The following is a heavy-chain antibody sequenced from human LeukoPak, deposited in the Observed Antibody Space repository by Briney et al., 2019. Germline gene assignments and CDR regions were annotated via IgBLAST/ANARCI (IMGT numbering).Heavy chain of an antibody. Sequence: RGSLRLSCAASGFTFSSYAMSWVRQAPGKGLEWVSAISGSGGSTYYADSVKGRFTISRDNSKNTLYLQMNSLRAEDTAVYYCAKARLRFLEWLSFFDYWGQGTLVTVSS. J-gene: IGHJ4*02. CDR2: ISGSGGST. CDR3: AKARLRFLEWLSFFDY. CDR1: GFTFSSYA. V-gene: IGHV3-23*01. D-gene: IGHD3-3*01.